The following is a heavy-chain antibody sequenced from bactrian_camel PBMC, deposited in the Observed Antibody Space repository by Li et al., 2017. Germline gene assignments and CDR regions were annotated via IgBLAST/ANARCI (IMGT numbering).Heavy chain of an antibody. CDR1: GYTYSRYC. V-gene: IGHV3S53*01. Sequence: VQLVESGGGSVQAGGSLRLSCRASGYTYSRYCMAWFRQAPGKEREAVATIDSDGITTYADSVKGRFTISRDNAKDTLYLQMNSLKIEDTAVYYCALGSSRQATMTARGKGTQVTVS. D-gene: IGHD3*01. CDR2: IDSDGIT. J-gene: IGHJ4*01.